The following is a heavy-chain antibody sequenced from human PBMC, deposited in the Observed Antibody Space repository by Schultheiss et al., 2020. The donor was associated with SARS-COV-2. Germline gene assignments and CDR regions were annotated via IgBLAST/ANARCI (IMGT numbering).Heavy chain of an antibody. Sequence: SETLSLTCTVSGGSISSYYWGWIRQPPGKGLEWIGEINHSGSTNYNPSLKSRVTISVDTSKNQFSLQLNSVTPEDTAVYYCARLASGSSYYYFDYWGQGTLVTVSS. J-gene: IGHJ4*02. CDR3: ARLASGSSYYYFDY. CDR1: GGSISSYY. CDR2: INHSGST. V-gene: IGHV4-34*01. D-gene: IGHD1-26*01.